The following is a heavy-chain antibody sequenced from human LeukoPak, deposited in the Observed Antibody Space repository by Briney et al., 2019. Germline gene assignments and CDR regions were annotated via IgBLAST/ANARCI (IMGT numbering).Heavy chain of an antibody. CDR1: GFTFSSYA. Sequence: GESLRLSCAASGFTFSSYAMSWVRQAPGKGLEWVSAISGSGTNTYYADSVKGRFTISRDNAKNSLYLQMNSLRAEDMALYYCARLSINSYYMDVWGKGTTVTVSS. J-gene: IGHJ6*03. CDR3: ARLSINSYYMDV. V-gene: IGHV3-23*01. CDR2: ISGSGTNT.